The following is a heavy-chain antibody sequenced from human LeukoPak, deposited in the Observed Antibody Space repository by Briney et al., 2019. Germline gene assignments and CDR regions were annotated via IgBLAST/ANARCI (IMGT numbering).Heavy chain of an antibody. CDR1: GGSISSGSYY. CDR2: IYYSGST. CDR3: ARQFSSSSWDDY. J-gene: IGHJ4*02. D-gene: IGHD6-6*01. V-gene: IGHV4-39*07. Sequence: KTSETLSLTCTVSGGSISSGSYYWSWIRQPPGKGLEWIGSIYYSGSTYYNPSLKSRVTISVDTSKNQFSLKLSSVTAADTAVYYCARQFSSSSWDDYWGQGTLVTVSS.